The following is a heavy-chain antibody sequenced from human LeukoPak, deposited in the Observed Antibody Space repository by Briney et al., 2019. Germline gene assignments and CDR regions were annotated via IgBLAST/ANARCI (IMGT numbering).Heavy chain of an antibody. CDR1: GGSISSYY. CDR3: ARAPDSNPPCYYYYYMDV. J-gene: IGHJ6*03. CDR2: IYYSGST. Sequence: SETLPLTCTVSGGSISSYYWSWIRQPPGKGLEWIGYIYYSGSTNYNPSLKSRVTISVDTSKNQFSLKLSSVTAADTAVYYCARAPDSNPPCYYYYYMDVWGKGTTVTVSS. V-gene: IGHV4-59*12. D-gene: IGHD2-21*02.